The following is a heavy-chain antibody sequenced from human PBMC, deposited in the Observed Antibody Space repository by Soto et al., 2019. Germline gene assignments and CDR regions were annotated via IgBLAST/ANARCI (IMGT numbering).Heavy chain of an antibody. CDR1: GYTFTGYY. Sequence: ASVKVSCKASGYTFTGYYMHWVRQAPGQGLEWMGWINPNSGGTNYAQKFQGWVTMTRDTSISTAYMELSRLRSDDTAVYYCARADYYGSGSYSQNWLDPWGQGTLVTVSS. D-gene: IGHD3-10*01. V-gene: IGHV1-2*04. CDR3: ARADYYGSGSYSQNWLDP. J-gene: IGHJ5*02. CDR2: INPNSGGT.